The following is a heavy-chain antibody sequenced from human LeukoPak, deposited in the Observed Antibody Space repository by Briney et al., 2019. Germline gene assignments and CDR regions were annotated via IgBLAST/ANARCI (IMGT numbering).Heavy chain of an antibody. J-gene: IGHJ5*02. V-gene: IGHV3-7*01. CDR3: ARDPYYDFWSGYYH. Sequence: GGSLRLSCAASGFTFSSYWMSWVRQAPGKGLEWVANIKQDGSEKCYVDSVKGRFTISRDNAKNSLYLQMNSLRAEDTAVYYCARDPYYDFWSGYYHWGQGTLVTVSS. D-gene: IGHD3-3*01. CDR2: IKQDGSEK. CDR1: GFTFSSYW.